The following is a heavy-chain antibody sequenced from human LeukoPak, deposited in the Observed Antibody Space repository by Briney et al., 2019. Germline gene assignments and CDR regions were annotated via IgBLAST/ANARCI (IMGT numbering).Heavy chain of an antibody. V-gene: IGHV3-23*01. CDR3: AKSLYSSSSPAWFDP. J-gene: IGHJ5*02. D-gene: IGHD6-6*01. Sequence: GGSLRLSCAASGFTFSTYAMTWVRQAPGKGLEWVSLISDSGAKTYCADSVKGRFTISRDNSKNTLYLQMNSLRAEDTAVYYCAKSLYSSSSPAWFDPWGQGTLVTVSS. CDR1: GFTFSTYA. CDR2: ISDSGAKT.